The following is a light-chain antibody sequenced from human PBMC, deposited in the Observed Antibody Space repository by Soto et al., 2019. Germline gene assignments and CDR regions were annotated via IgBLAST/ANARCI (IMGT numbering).Light chain of an antibody. CDR1: QSVSSFY. V-gene: IGKV3-20*01. J-gene: IGKJ3*01. Sequence: EIVLTQSPGTLSLSPGERATLSCRASQSVSSFYLAWYQQKPGQAPRLLIYGASSRATGIPDRFSGSGSGTDFTLTISRLEPEDFAVYYCQQYGSSPLFTFGRGTKVDSK. CDR3: QQYGSSPLFT. CDR2: GAS.